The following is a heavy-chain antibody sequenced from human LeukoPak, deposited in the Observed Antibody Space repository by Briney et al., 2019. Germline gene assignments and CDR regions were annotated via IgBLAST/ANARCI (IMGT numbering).Heavy chain of an antibody. CDR2: IYFSGNT. D-gene: IGHD1-1*01. CDR3: ARRGYRTRFPVFDI. Sequence: SETLSLTCTVSGGSITSSSFYWGWVRQPPGTGLEWIGSIYFSGNTYYNPSLKSRVTISVDTSKNQFSLKLSSVTAADTAVYYCARRGYRTRFPVFDIWGQGTMVSVSS. J-gene: IGHJ3*02. V-gene: IGHV4-39*07. CDR1: GGSITSSSFY.